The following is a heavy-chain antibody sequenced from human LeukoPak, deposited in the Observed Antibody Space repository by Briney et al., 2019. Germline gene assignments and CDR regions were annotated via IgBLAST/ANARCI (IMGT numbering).Heavy chain of an antibody. CDR3: ARDLGYCSGGRCDDS. CDR2: IYHSGST. Sequence: SQTLSLTCIVSGGPISSSNWWSWVRQPPGKGLEWIGEIYHSGSTNYYPSLKSRVTILLDKSKNQFSLKLSSVTAADTAVYYCARDLGYCSGGRCDDSWGQGTLVTVSS. J-gene: IGHJ4*02. V-gene: IGHV4-4*02. D-gene: IGHD2-15*01. CDR1: GGPISSSNW.